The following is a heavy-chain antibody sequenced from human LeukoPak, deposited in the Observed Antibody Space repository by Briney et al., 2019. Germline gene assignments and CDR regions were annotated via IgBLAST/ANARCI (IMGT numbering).Heavy chain of an antibody. CDR1: GGTFSSYA. Sequence: RASVKVSCKASGGTFSSYAISWVRQAPGQGLEWMGGIIPIFGTANYAQKFQGRVTITADESTSTAYMELSSLRSEDTAVYYCARSDFWSGYPSSNDYWGQGILVTVSS. CDR2: IIPIFGTA. D-gene: IGHD3-3*01. CDR3: ARSDFWSGYPSSNDY. V-gene: IGHV1-69*13. J-gene: IGHJ4*02.